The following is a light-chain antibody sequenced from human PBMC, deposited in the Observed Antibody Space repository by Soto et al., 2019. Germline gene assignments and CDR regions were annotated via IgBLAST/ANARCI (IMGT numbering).Light chain of an antibody. CDR1: QSVLYSSNNKAY. Sequence: DIVMTQSPDSLAVSLGERATINCKSSQSVLYSSNNKAYLAWYPQKPGQPPKLLIYWASTRESGVPDRFSGSGYGTDFTLTITSLQAEDVTVYYCQQYYSAPRTFGGGTKVAIK. V-gene: IGKV4-1*01. J-gene: IGKJ4*01. CDR2: WAS. CDR3: QQYYSAPRT.